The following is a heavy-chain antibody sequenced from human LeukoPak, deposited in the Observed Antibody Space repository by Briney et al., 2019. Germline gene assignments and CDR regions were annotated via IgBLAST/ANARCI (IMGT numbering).Heavy chain of an antibody. D-gene: IGHD6-6*01. V-gene: IGHV3-49*04. CDR1: GFTFSSSA. J-gene: IGHJ4*02. Sequence: GGSLTLSCVTSGFTFSSSAMNWVRQAPGKGLEWVGFIRSRTYGGTAEYAASVKGRFTISRDDSKSIAYLQMNSLKTEDTAVYYCTRVNNSSGFDYWGQGTLVTVSS. CDR2: IRSRTYGGTA. CDR3: TRVNNSSGFDY.